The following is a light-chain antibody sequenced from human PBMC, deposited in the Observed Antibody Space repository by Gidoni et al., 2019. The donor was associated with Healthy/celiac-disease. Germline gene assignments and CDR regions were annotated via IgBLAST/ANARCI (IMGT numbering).Light chain of an antibody. Sequence: DIHTSQSPSSLSASVGDRVTITCRASQSISSYLNWYQQKPGKAPKLLIYAASSWQSGVPSRFSGSGSGTDFTLTISSLQPEDFATDYCQQSYSTPFTFGPGTKVDIK. V-gene: IGKV1-39*01. CDR1: QSISSY. J-gene: IGKJ3*01. CDR3: QQSYSTPFT. CDR2: AAS.